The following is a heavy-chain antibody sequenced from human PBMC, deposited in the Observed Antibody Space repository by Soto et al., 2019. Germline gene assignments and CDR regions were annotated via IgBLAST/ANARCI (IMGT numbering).Heavy chain of an antibody. Sequence: GGSLRLSCAASGFTLGRYGMSWVHQAPGKGLEWVSAVSPNGQGIYYADSVRGRFTISRDFSKNTVFLHMDSLRAEDTAVYYCAKDRDYPRDYFHYWGQGTLVTVYS. CDR1: GFTLGRYG. D-gene: IGHD3-10*01. CDR2: VSPNGQGI. J-gene: IGHJ4*02. CDR3: AKDRDYPRDYFHY. V-gene: IGHV3-23*01.